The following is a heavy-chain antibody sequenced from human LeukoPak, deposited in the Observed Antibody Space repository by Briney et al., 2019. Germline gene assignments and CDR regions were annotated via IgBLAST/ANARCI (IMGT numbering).Heavy chain of an antibody. J-gene: IGHJ4*02. V-gene: IGHV3-30*18. CDR1: GFTFSSYG. CDR3: VKASSSSSGDY. CDR2: ISYDGSNK. D-gene: IGHD6-6*01. Sequence: PGGSLRLSCAASGFTFSSYGMHWVRQAPGKGLEWVTVISYDGSNKYYADSVKGRFTISRDNSKNTLYLQMNSLRAEDTAVYYCVKASSSSSGDYWGQGTLVTVSS.